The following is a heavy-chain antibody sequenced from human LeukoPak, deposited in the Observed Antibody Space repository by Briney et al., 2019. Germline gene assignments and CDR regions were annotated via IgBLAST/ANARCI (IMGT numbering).Heavy chain of an antibody. V-gene: IGHV1-18*01. Sequence: ASVKVSCKASGYTFTSYGISWVRQAPGQGPEWMGWISVYNGNTNYAQKLQGRVTMTTDTSTSTAYMELRSLRSDDTAVYYCARGASSYYDSSDYFDYWGQGTLVTVSS. D-gene: IGHD3-22*01. CDR3: ARGASSYYDSSDYFDY. CDR2: ISVYNGNT. CDR1: GYTFTSYG. J-gene: IGHJ4*02.